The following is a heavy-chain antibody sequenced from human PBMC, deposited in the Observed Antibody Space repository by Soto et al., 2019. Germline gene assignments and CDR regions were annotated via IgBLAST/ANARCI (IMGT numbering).Heavy chain of an antibody. CDR2: IRSNGGST. D-gene: IGHD2-15*01. CDR1: GFTFSSYA. Sequence: GGSLRLSCAASGFTFSSYAMHWVRQAPGKGLEYVSAIRSNGGSTYYANSVKGRFTISRDNSKNTLYLQMGFLRAEDMALYYCAILHLWYSLDAFDIWGQGTMVTVSS. V-gene: IGHV3-64*01. J-gene: IGHJ3*02. CDR3: AILHLWYSLDAFDI.